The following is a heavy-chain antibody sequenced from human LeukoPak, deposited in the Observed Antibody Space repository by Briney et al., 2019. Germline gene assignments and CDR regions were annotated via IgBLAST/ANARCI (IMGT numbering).Heavy chain of an antibody. J-gene: IGHJ4*02. Sequence: GGSLRLSCAASGFTFSSYAMSWVRQAPGKGLEWVSAISGSGGSTYYADSVKGRFTISRDNSKNTLYLQMNSLRAEDTAVYYCARYYYDSSGYSFFDYWGQGTLVTVSS. CDR2: ISGSGGST. V-gene: IGHV3-23*01. D-gene: IGHD3-22*01. CDR3: ARYYYDSSGYSFFDY. CDR1: GFTFSSYA.